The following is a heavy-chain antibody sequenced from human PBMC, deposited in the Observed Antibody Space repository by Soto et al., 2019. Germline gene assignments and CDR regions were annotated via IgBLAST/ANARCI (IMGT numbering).Heavy chain of an antibody. V-gene: IGHV1-69*01. CDR3: ARVLYYGSGSYSPYGMDV. J-gene: IGHJ6*02. D-gene: IGHD3-10*01. CDR1: GVSFNNNG. CDR2: VSPPFRTS. Sequence: QVQLVQSGAEVKKPGSSVKVSCKTSGVSFNNNGIGWVRQAPGHGLEWMGGVSPPFRTSNYARKFQGRISITADASTGTVHMELISLTSEDTAQYYCARVLYYGSGSYSPYGMDVWGQGTTVTVSS.